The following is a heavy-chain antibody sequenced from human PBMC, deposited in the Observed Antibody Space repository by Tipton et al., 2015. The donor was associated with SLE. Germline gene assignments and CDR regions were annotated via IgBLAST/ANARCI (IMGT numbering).Heavy chain of an antibody. CDR1: GFTFSSYA. J-gene: IGHJ4*02. Sequence: SLRLSCAASGFTFSSYAMSWVRQAPGKGLEWVSVIYSGGSTYYADSGKGRFTISRDNSKNTLYMQMNSLRAEDTAVYYCARVSSTSCYALDYWGQGTLVTVSS. CDR3: ARVSSTSCYALDY. CDR2: IYSGGST. D-gene: IGHD2-2*01. V-gene: IGHV3-23*03.